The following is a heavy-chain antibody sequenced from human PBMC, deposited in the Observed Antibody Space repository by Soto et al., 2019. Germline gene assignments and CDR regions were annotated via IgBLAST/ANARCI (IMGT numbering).Heavy chain of an antibody. J-gene: IGHJ6*02. CDR1: GYTFTSSD. CDR3: ARGSHTGVFGVVDYGMDV. CDR2: MNPNSGNT. D-gene: IGHD3-3*01. Sequence: QVQLVQSGAEVKKPGASVKVSCKASGYTFTSSDINWVRQATGQGLEWMGWMNPNSGNTVYAQKFQCRVTMTRNTSISTAYMELSSLRSEDTAVYYCARGSHTGVFGVVDYGMDVWGQGTTVTVSS. V-gene: IGHV1-8*01.